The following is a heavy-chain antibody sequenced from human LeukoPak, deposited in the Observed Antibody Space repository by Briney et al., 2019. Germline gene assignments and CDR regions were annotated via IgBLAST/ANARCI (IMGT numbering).Heavy chain of an antibody. D-gene: IGHD2-21*01. CDR1: GFTFSDFY. J-gene: IGHJ5*02. Sequence: GGSLRLSCAASGFTFSDFYMTWIRQAPGKGLEWVSYIRSSGSTIYYADSVKGRFIISRDNAKNSLYLQMNSLRAEDTAVYYCARVRRFPNWFDPWGQGTLVTVSS. CDR2: IRSSGSTI. V-gene: IGHV3-11*04. CDR3: ARVRRFPNWFDP.